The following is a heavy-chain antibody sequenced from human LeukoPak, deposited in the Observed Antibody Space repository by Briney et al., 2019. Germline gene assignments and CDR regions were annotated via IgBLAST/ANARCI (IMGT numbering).Heavy chain of an antibody. CDR3: AKIEVDRYFDAFDI. Sequence: PGGSLSLSCAASGFTLRSYAMSWVRQAPGKGLEWVSAISGSGGSTYYADSVKGRFTISRDNSKNTLYLQMNSLRAEDTAVYYCAKIEVDRYFDAFDIWGQGTMVTVSS. CDR2: ISGSGGST. D-gene: IGHD1-26*01. J-gene: IGHJ3*02. CDR1: GFTLRSYA. V-gene: IGHV3-23*01.